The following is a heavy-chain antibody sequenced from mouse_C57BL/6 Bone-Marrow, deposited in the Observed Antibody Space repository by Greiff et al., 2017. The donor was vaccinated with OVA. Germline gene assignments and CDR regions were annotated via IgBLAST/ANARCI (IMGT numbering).Heavy chain of an antibody. Sequence: EVQLQQSGTVLARPGASVKMSCKTSGYTFTSYWMHWVKQRPGQGLEWIGAIYPGNSDTSYNQKFKGKAKLTAVTSASTAYMELSSLTNEDSAVYYCTRGAAQAKKTWFAYWGQGTLVTVSA. V-gene: IGHV1-5*01. CDR1: GYTFTSYW. CDR3: TRGAAQAKKTWFAY. J-gene: IGHJ3*01. D-gene: IGHD3-2*02. CDR2: IYPGNSDT.